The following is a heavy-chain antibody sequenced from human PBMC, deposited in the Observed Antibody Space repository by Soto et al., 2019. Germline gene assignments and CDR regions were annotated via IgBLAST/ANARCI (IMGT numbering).Heavy chain of an antibody. Sequence: QVQLQESGPGLVKPSGTLSLNCAVSSGSISSRNWWSWVRQPPGKGLEWIGEIFHSGYTSYNPSLKSRVTISVHKSTNQFSLKLSSVTAADTAVYYCARHGRGDCSGGSFYALANWGQGTLVTVSS. CDR1: SGSISSRNW. J-gene: IGHJ4*02. CDR3: ARHGRGDCSGGSFYALAN. CDR2: IFHSGYT. D-gene: IGHD2-15*01. V-gene: IGHV4-4*02.